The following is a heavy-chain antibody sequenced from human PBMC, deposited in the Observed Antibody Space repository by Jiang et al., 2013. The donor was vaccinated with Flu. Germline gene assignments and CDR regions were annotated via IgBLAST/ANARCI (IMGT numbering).Heavy chain of an antibody. CDR2: YHMMEAI. J-gene: IGHJ6*02. D-gene: IGHD2-15*01. V-gene: IGHV3-30-3*01. Sequence: KGLEWWQLYHMMEAIKYYADSVKGRFTISRDNSKNTLYLQMNSLRAEDTAVYYCARERPGYCSGGSCYYYYYYGMDVWGQGTTVTVSS. CDR3: ARERPGYCSGGSCYYYYYYGMDV.